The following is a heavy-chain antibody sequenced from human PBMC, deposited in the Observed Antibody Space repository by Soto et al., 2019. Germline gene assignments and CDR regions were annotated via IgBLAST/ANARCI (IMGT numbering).Heavy chain of an antibody. CDR2: ISSDGNTQ. CDR3: TGQIASGH. D-gene: IGHD2-8*02. J-gene: IGHJ4*02. Sequence: QAQLVESGGGVVQPGRSLRLSCAASGFTFSNSGMHWVRQAPGKGLEWVAVISSDGNTQFYADSVKGRFSISRDNSKNTLYLDMNSLRADDAAVYYCTGQIASGHWGQGTLVTVSS. V-gene: IGHV3-30*03. CDR1: GFTFSNSG.